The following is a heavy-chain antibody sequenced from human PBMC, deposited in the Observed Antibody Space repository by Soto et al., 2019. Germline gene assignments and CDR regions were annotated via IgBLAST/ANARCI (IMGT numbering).Heavy chain of an antibody. CDR3: ARAPSVAGTGYFDY. D-gene: IGHD6-19*01. V-gene: IGHV3-7*01. Sequence: TGGSLRLSCAASGFTFSSYWMSWVRQAPGKGLEWVANIKQDGSEKYYVDTVKGRFTISRDNAKNSLYLQMNSLRAEDTAVYYCARAPSVAGTGYFDYWGQGTLVTVSS. CDR1: GFTFSSYW. CDR2: IKQDGSEK. J-gene: IGHJ4*02.